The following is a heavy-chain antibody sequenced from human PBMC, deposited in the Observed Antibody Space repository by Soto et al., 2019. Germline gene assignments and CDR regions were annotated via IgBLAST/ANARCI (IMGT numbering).Heavy chain of an antibody. V-gene: IGHV3-23*01. Sequence: EVQLLESGGDLVQPGGSLRLSCAAPGFTFSKFVMRWVRQTPGKGLEWVSTITETGGDTYYTDSVKGRFTISRDNSKNTLYLQMTSLRAEDTALYYCTKASPDRHHMDVWGQGTTVTVSS. CDR2: ITETGGDT. J-gene: IGHJ6*02. CDR3: TKASPDRHHMDV. CDR1: GFTFSKFV.